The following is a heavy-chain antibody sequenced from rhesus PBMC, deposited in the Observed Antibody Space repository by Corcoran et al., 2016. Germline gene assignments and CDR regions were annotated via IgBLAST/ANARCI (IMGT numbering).Heavy chain of an antibody. J-gene: IGHJ4*01. Sequence: QVQLQESGPGLVKPSETMPLTCAGPGGSLRGYYGSWVPQPPGTGLEWIGRIYGSGGRTDYNPSLKSRVTISTDTSKNQFSLKLSSVTAADTAVYYCARLDTVATTTGYFDYWGQGVLVTVSS. D-gene: IGHD4-29*01. CDR1: GGSLRGYY. CDR3: ARLDTVATTTGYFDY. V-gene: IGHV4-160*01. CDR2: IYGSGGRT.